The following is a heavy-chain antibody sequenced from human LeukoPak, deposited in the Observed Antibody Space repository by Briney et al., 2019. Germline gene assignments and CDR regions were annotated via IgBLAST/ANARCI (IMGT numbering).Heavy chain of an antibody. D-gene: IGHD6-13*01. J-gene: IGHJ4*02. CDR2: ISGSGGST. CDR1: GFTFSSYA. Sequence: SGGSLRLSCAASGFTFSSYAMSWVRPAPGKGLEWVSAISGSGGSTYYADSVKGRFTISRDNSKNTLYLQMNSLRAEDTAVYYCASYSSSFRLSRIDYWGQGTLVTVSS. V-gene: IGHV3-23*01. CDR3: ASYSSSFRLSRIDY.